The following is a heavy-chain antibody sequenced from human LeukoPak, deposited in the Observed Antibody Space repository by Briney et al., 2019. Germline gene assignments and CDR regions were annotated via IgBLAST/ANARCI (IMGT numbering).Heavy chain of an antibody. CDR3: ARVDSSGYWGAFDI. D-gene: IGHD3-22*01. V-gene: IGHV1-2*02. CDR1: GYTFTGYY. Sequence: GASVTVSCKASGYTFTGYYMHWVRQAPGQGLEWMGWINPNSGGTNYAQKFQGRVTMTRDTSISTAYMELSRLRSDDTAVYYCARVDSSGYWGAFDIWGQGTMVTVSS. CDR2: INPNSGGT. J-gene: IGHJ3*02.